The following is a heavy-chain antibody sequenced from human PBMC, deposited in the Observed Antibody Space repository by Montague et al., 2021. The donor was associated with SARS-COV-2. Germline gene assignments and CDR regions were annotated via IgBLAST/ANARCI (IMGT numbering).Heavy chain of an antibody. D-gene: IGHD6-19*01. Sequence: TLSLTCTVSGGSISSGGYYWSWIRQHPGKGLEWIGYIYYSGSTYYNPSLKSRVTISVDTSKSQFSLRLSSVTAADTAVYYCARDFDPYSSGWGYYYDMDVWGQGTTVTVSS. CDR3: ARDFDPYSSGWGYYYDMDV. J-gene: IGHJ6*02. CDR1: GGSISSGGYY. V-gene: IGHV4-31*03. CDR2: IYYSGST.